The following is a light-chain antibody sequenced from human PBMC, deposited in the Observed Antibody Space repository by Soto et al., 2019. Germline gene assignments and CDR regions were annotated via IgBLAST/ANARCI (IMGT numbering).Light chain of an antibody. J-gene: IGLJ1*01. CDR2: EVS. CDR3: SSYSISTAYL. CDR1: SXDVGGYDY. V-gene: IGLV2-14*01. Sequence: QSALTQPASVSGSPGQSITISCTGTSXDVGGYDYVSWYQLHPGKGPKLMVFEVSNRPSGVSYRFSGSKSGNTASLTISGLQAEDEADYFCSSYSISTAYLFGTGTKVTVL.